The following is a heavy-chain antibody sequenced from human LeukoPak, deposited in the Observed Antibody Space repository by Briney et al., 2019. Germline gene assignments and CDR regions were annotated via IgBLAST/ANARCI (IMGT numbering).Heavy chain of an antibody. CDR3: AREVNSSTWRPLDF. J-gene: IGHJ4*02. CDR2: IYTSGST. D-gene: IGHD6-13*01. CDR1: GDSISSYY. Sequence: PSETLSLTCTVSGDSISSYYWSWIRQPAGKGLEWIGRIYTSGSTNYNPSLKSRVTMSLDTSKNQFSLKVTSMTAADTAVYYCAREVNSSTWRPLDFWGQGTLVTVSS. V-gene: IGHV4-4*07.